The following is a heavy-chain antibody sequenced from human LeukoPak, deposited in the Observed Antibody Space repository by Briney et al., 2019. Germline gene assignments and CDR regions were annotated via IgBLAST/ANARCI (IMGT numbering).Heavy chain of an antibody. CDR3: AKGGGPLTYYYYYMDV. Sequence: ASVKVSCKASGGTFSSYAISWVRQAPGQGLEWMGGIIPIFGTANYAQKFQGRVTITTDESTSTAYMELSSLRSEDTAVYYCAKGGGPLTYYYYYMDVWGKGTTVTVSS. CDR1: GGTFSSYA. D-gene: IGHD3-16*01. CDR2: IIPIFGTA. J-gene: IGHJ6*03. V-gene: IGHV1-69*05.